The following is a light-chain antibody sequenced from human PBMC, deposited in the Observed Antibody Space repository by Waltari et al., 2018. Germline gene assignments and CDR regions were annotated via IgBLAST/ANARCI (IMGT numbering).Light chain of an antibody. Sequence: EIVMTQSTRSLPVTPGEPASISCRSSLSLLHSNGYTHLNCYLQKPGPSPQLLIYLVSNRASGVPDRFSGSGSDADFTLKISRVEAEDVGVYYCLQALQTPYTFGQGTKLEIK. CDR1: LSLLHSNGYTH. CDR2: LVS. V-gene: IGKV2-28*01. CDR3: LQALQTPYT. J-gene: IGKJ2*01.